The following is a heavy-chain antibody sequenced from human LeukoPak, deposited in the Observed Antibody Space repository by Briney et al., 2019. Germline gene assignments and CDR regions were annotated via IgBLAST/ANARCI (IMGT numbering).Heavy chain of an antibody. Sequence: PSQTLSLTCTVSGGSISSGGYYWSWIRQPPGKGLEWIGYIYHSGSTYYNPSLKSRVTISVDRSKNQFSLKLSSVTAADTAVYYCAREYSSQMDAFDIWGQGTMVTVSS. J-gene: IGHJ3*02. CDR1: GGSISSGGYY. CDR2: IYHSGST. D-gene: IGHD6-13*01. V-gene: IGHV4-30-2*01. CDR3: AREYSSQMDAFDI.